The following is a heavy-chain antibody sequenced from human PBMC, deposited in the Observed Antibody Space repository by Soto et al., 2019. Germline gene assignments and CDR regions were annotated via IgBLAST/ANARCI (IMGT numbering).Heavy chain of an antibody. CDR1: GFTFSSYA. CDR3: ARDRITMVRGVIMKALDY. CDR2: ISGSGGST. D-gene: IGHD3-10*01. V-gene: IGHV3-23*01. J-gene: IGHJ4*02. Sequence: GGSLRLSCAASGFTFSSYAMSWVRQAPGKGLEWVSAISGSGGSTYYADSVKGRFTISRDNSKNTLYLQMNSLRAEDTAVYYCARDRITMVRGVIMKALDYWGQGTLVTVSS.